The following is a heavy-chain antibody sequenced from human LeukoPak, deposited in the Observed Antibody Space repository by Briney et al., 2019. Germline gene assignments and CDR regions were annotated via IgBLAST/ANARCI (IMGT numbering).Heavy chain of an antibody. CDR2: INNDDVGT. Sequence: GGSLRLSCAASGFALSSYWMHWVRQAPGKGLVWLSRINNDDVGTTYADSVKGRFTISRDNAKNTLYLQMNSLRAEDTAVYYCAGPAYYYGSGSQDAFAIWGQGTKVTVSS. V-gene: IGHV3-74*01. CDR1: GFALSSYW. D-gene: IGHD3-10*01. J-gene: IGHJ3*02. CDR3: AGPAYYYGSGSQDAFAI.